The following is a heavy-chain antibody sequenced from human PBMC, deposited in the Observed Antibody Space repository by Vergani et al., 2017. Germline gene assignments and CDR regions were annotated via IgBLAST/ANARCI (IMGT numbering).Heavy chain of an antibody. J-gene: IGHJ6*03. CDR2: IYYSGST. Sequence: QVQLQQWGAGLLKPSETLSLTCAVYGGSFSGYYWGWIRQPPGKGLAWIGSIYYSGSTYYNPSLKSRVTISVDTSKNPFSLKLSTVTAADTAVYYCARGDYYYYYMDVWGKGTTVTVSS. CDR3: ARGDYYYYYMDV. V-gene: IGHV4-34*01. CDR1: GGSFSGYY.